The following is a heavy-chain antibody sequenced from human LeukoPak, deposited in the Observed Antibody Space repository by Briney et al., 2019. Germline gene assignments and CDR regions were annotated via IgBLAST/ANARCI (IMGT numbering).Heavy chain of an antibody. CDR1: GYTFTGYY. Sequence: GASVKVSCKASGYTFTGYYMHWVRQAPGQGLEWMGWIDPNSGGTNYAQKFQGWVTMTRDTSISTAYMELSRLRSDDTAVYYCAREDYDILTRYYEGAPGTNWGQGTLVTVSS. J-gene: IGHJ4*02. CDR2: IDPNSGGT. CDR3: AREDYDILTRYYEGAPGTN. V-gene: IGHV1-2*04. D-gene: IGHD3-9*01.